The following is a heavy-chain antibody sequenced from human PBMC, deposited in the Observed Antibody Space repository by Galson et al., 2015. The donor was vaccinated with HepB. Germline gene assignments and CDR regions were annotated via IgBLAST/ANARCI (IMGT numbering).Heavy chain of an antibody. J-gene: IGHJ6*02. D-gene: IGHD4-11*01. CDR3: ARVTTVLHYYYYGMDV. CDR2: ISGSGGST. CDR1: GFTFISYA. V-gene: IGHV3-23*01. Sequence: SLRLSCAASGFTFISYAMSWVRQAPGKGLEWVSAISGSGGSTYYADSVKGRFTISRDNSKNTMYQQMNSLRAEDTAVYYCARVTTVLHYYYYGMDVWGQGTTVTVSS.